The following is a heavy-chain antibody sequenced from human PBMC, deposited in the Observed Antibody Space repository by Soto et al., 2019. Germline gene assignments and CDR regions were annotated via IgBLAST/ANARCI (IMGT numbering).Heavy chain of an antibody. D-gene: IGHD3-10*01. CDR2: INTYNGNT. J-gene: IGHJ5*02. V-gene: IGHV1-18*01. CDR1: GYTFTNYG. CDR3: ARGVGSGTYYNQYNWFDP. Sequence: ASVKVSWKASGYTFTNYGISWVRQAPGQGIEWMGWINTYNGNTNHAQKLQGRVTMTTDTSMSTAYMELRSLRSDDTAVYYCARGVGSGTYYNQYNWFDPWGQGTLVTVSS.